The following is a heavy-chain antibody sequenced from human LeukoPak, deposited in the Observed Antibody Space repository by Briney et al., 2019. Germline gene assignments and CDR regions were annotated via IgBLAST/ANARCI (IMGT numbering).Heavy chain of an antibody. Sequence: ASVKVSCKASGGTFSSYAISWVRQAPGQGLEWRGRIIPILGIANYAQKFQGRVTITADKSTSTAYMELSGLRSEDTAVYYCARGLDSSGWGVFDYWGQGTLVTVSS. J-gene: IGHJ4*02. CDR2: IIPILGIA. V-gene: IGHV1-69*04. CDR3: ARGLDSSGWGVFDY. D-gene: IGHD6-19*01. CDR1: GGTFSSYA.